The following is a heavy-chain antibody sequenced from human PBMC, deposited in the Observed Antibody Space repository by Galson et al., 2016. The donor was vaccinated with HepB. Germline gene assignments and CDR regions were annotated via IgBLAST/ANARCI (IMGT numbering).Heavy chain of an antibody. J-gene: IGHJ3*02. D-gene: IGHD3-22*01. CDR1: GFTFSNYA. CDR2: ISSSGGGT. Sequence: SLRLSCAASGFTFSNYAMSWVRQAPGKGLEWVSVISSSGGGTYYADSVKGRFTISRDNYQNTLYLQMNSLKADYRAVYYCAKEEPNDYYDSSGYSAFDNGGQGTMVTVSS. V-gene: IGHV3-23*01. CDR3: AKEEPNDYYDSSGYSAFDN.